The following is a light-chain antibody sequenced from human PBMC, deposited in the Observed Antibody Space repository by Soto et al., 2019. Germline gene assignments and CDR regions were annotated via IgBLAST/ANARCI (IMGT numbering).Light chain of an antibody. Sequence: QSALTQPPSVSGAPGQRVTISCTGSSSNIGAGYDVHWYQQLPGTAPKLLIYGNNNRPSGVPDRFSGSKSGTSASLAITGLQAEDEADYYCQSYDSSPHWVFGGGTQLTVL. CDR1: SSNIGAGYD. V-gene: IGLV1-40*01. CDR3: QSYDSSPHWV. CDR2: GNN. J-gene: IGLJ3*02.